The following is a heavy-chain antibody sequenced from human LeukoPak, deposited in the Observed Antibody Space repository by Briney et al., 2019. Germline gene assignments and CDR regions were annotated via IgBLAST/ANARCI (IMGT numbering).Heavy chain of an antibody. CDR2: VSYTGST. CDR1: GGSISSSTYC. V-gene: IGHV4-39*01. CDR3: ARSRKYGAVTTYSWFDP. Sequence: PSETLSLTCTVSGGSISSSTYCWGWIRQPPGRGLEWIASVSYTGSTTYNPSLKSRVTISVDTSKTQFSLKLSSVTAADTAVYYCARSRKYGAVTTYSWFDPWGRGTLVIVSS. J-gene: IGHJ5*02. D-gene: IGHD4-17*01.